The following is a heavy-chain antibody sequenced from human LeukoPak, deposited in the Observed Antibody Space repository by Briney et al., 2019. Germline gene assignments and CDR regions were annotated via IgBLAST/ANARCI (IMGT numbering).Heavy chain of an antibody. Sequence: GGSLRLSCAASGFTFSSYAMSWVRQAPGKGLEWVSAVSGSGGSTYYADSVKGRFTISRDNSKNTLYLQMNILRPEDTAVYYCVREQWFDPWGQGTLVTVSS. CDR3: VREQWFDP. V-gene: IGHV3-23*01. CDR2: VSGSGGST. J-gene: IGHJ5*02. D-gene: IGHD1/OR15-1a*01. CDR1: GFTFSSYA.